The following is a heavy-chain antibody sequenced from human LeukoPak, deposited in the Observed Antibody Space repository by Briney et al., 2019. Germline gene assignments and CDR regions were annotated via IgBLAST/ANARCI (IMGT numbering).Heavy chain of an antibody. V-gene: IGHV1-69*13. D-gene: IGHD5-18*01. Sequence: ASVKVSCKASGYTFTSYAISWVRQAPGQGLEWMGGIIPIFGTANYAQKFQGRVTITADESTSTAYMELSSLRSEDTAVYYCATSLLGYSYGQFIYYYYYGMDVWGQGTTVTVSS. CDR2: IIPIFGTA. J-gene: IGHJ6*02. CDR3: ATSLLGYSYGQFIYYYYYGMDV. CDR1: GYTFTSYA.